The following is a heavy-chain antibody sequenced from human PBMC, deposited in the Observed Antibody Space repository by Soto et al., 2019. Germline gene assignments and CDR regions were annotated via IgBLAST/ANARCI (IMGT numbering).Heavy chain of an antibody. D-gene: IGHD6-13*01. CDR1: GFTLSAYW. CDR2: INRDGSKK. V-gene: IGHV3-7*05. J-gene: IGHJ3*02. Sequence: EVQLEESGGDLVQPGGSVRLSCAASGFTLSAYWMTWVRQAPGKGLEWVANINRDGSKKSYLDSVRGRFTISRDNVGNSLYLQMDSLRADDTAVYYCARDVSPGSSSLYLDAFDIWGQGTMVTVSS. CDR3: ARDVSPGSSSLYLDAFDI.